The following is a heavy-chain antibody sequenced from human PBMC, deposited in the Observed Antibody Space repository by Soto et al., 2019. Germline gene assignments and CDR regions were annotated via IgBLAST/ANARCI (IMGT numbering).Heavy chain of an antibody. CDR1: GASISSYY. D-gene: IGHD6-6*01. J-gene: IGHJ4*02. V-gene: IGHV4-59*01. CDR2: ISYSGNT. Sequence: QVQLQESGPGLVKPSETLSLTCTVSGASISSYYWSWIRQPPGKRLEWVGLISYSGNTNYNPSPESRVTISVDTSKNQFSLRLSSVTAADTAVYYCVRAAYSSSHFDYWGQGTLVTVSS. CDR3: VRAAYSSSHFDY.